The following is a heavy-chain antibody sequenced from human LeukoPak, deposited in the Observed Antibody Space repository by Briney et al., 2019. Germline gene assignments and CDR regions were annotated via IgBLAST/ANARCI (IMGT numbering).Heavy chain of an antibody. CDR3: ASSGSYSRDAFDI. J-gene: IGHJ3*02. D-gene: IGHD1-26*01. Sequence: GGSLRLSCAASGLTFSSHWMHWVRQAPGKGLVWVSRITNDGSSTTYADSVKGRFTISRDNAKNMLYLQVNSLRAEDTAVYYCASSGSYSRDAFDIWGQGTMVTVSS. CDR2: ITNDGSST. CDR1: GLTFSSHW. V-gene: IGHV3-74*01.